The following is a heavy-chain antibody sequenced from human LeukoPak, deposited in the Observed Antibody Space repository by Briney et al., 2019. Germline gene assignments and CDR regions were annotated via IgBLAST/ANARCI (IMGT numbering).Heavy chain of an antibody. CDR2: MNRNSGST. J-gene: IGHJ3*02. Sequence: GSVKVSCRAAGYTFTSYDINWVRQAAAQGLEWMVWMNRNSGSTGYAQKLQGRVTMNRNTSISTAYMELSSLRSEDTAVYYCARLTYGEYSYRAFPMWAEGPMDTVSS. CDR1: GYTFTSYD. CDR3: ARLTYGEYSYRAFPM. D-gene: IGHD4-17*01. V-gene: IGHV1-8*01.